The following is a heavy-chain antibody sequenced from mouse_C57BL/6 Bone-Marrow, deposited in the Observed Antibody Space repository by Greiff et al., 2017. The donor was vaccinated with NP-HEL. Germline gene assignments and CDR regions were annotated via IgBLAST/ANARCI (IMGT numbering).Heavy chain of an antibody. CDR3: ARDDWGYAMDY. V-gene: IGHV5-16*01. J-gene: IGHJ4*01. Sequence: EVKVVESEGGLVQPGSSMKLSCTASGFTFSDYYMAWVRQVPEKGLEWVANINYDGSSTYYLDSLKSRFIISRDNAKNILYLQMSSLKSEDTATYYCARDDWGYAMDYWGQGTSVTVSS. D-gene: IGHD4-1*01. CDR1: GFTFSDYY. CDR2: INYDGSST.